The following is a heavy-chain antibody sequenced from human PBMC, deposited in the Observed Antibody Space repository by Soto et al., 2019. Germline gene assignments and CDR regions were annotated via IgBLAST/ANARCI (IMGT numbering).Heavy chain of an antibody. V-gene: IGHV3-30-3*01. CDR1: GFTFSSYA. CDR3: ARNVKTVAGYHY. D-gene: IGHD6-19*01. J-gene: IGHJ4*02. Sequence: GGSLRLSCAASGFTFSSYAMHWVRQAPGKGLEWVAVISYDGSNKYYADSVKGRFTISRDNSKNTLYLQMNSLRAEDTAVYYCARNVKTVAGYHYWGQGTLVTVPS. CDR2: ISYDGSNK.